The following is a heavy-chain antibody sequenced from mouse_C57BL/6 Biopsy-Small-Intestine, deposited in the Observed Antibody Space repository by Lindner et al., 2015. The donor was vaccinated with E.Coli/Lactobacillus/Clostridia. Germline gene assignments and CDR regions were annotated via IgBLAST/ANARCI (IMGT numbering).Heavy chain of an antibody. Sequence: VQLQESGPELVKPGASVKMSCKASGYTFTDYNMRWVKQRPGQGLEWIGYINPSSGYTKYNQKFKDKATLTADKSSSTAYMQLSSLTSEDSAVYYCARRDDYAMDYWGQGTSVTVSS. CDR1: GYTFTDYN. J-gene: IGHJ4*01. CDR2: INPSSGYT. V-gene: IGHV1S26*01. CDR3: ARRDDYAMDY.